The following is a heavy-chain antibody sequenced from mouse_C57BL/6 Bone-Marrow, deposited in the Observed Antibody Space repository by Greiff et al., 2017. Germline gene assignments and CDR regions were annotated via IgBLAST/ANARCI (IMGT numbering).Heavy chain of an antibody. Sequence: VQLKQSGPELVKPGASVKISCKASGYSFTDYNMNWVKQSNGKSLEWIGVINPNYGTTSYNQKFKGKATLTVDQSSSTAYMQLNSLTSEDTAVYDCANSSYEAMDYWGQGTSVTVSS. CDR2: INPNYGTT. CDR1: GYSFTDYN. D-gene: IGHD1-1*01. V-gene: IGHV1-39*01. CDR3: ANSSYEAMDY. J-gene: IGHJ4*01.